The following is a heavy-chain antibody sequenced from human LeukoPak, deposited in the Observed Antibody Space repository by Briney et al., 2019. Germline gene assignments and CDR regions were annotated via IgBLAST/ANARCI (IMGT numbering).Heavy chain of an antibody. CDR1: GFTFSTYA. CDR3: AKYSPFGSSWYYFDY. J-gene: IGHJ4*02. V-gene: IGHV3-23*01. CDR2: ISGSGDST. Sequence: PGGSLRLSCAASGFTFSTYAVNWVRQAPGKGLEWVSTISGSGDSTYYADSVKGRFTISRDNSKDTLYLQMSSVRAEDTAVYYCAKYSPFGSSWYYFDYWGQGTLVTVSS. D-gene: IGHD6-13*01.